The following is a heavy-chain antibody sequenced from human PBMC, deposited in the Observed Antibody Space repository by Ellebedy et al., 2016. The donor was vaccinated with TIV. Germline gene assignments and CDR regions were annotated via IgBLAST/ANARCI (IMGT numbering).Heavy chain of an antibody. J-gene: IGHJ4*02. CDR3: APGTPPDY. D-gene: IGHD2-15*01. CDR1: GFIFSDYW. CDR2: INQEADRT. Sequence: GESLKISCVASGFIFSDYWMHWVRQAPGTGLVWVSRINQEADRTNYADSVKGRFTISRDNSKNTLYLQMNSLRLEDTAMYYCAPGTPPDYWGQGTLVIVSS. V-gene: IGHV3-74*01.